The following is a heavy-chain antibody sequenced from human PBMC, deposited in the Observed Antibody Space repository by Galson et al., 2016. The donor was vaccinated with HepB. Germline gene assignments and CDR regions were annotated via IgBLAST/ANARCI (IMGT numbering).Heavy chain of an antibody. Sequence: SLRLSCAASGFTFATYGMSWFRQAPGKGLEWVSSISSSSNYIHYADSVKGRFTISRDNAKNSLYLQMNSLRAEDTAVYYCARDILWFGELTRVYYFDYWGQGTLVTVSS. J-gene: IGHJ4*02. CDR1: GFTFATYG. CDR2: ISSSSNYI. V-gene: IGHV3-21*01. CDR3: ARDILWFGELTRVYYFDY. D-gene: IGHD3-10*01.